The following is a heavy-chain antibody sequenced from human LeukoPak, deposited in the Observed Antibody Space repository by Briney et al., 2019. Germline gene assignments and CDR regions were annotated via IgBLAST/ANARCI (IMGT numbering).Heavy chain of an antibody. Sequence: GSLRLSCAASGFIFSDYAMSWVRQPPGKGLEWIGEINHSGSTNYNPSLKSRVTISVDTSKNQFSLKLRFVTAADTAVYYCARETIFGVSGYMDVWGKGTTVTVSS. D-gene: IGHD3-3*01. J-gene: IGHJ6*03. CDR1: GFIFSDYA. CDR2: INHSGST. V-gene: IGHV4-34*01. CDR3: ARETIFGVSGYMDV.